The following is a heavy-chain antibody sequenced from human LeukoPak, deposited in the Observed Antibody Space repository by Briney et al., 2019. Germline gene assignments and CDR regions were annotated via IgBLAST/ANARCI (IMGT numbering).Heavy chain of an antibody. Sequence: GGSLRLSCAASGFIFSDYYMSWIRQAPGKGLEGVSYISSSGSTIYYADSVKGRFTISRDNDKNSLYLQNNMTRAEDTVFYYGTGTAGYYYYHWDFWGKGTTVTVSS. CDR3: TGTAGYYYYHWDF. CDR2: ISSSGSTI. J-gene: IGHJ6*03. CDR1: GFIFSDYY. V-gene: IGHV3-11*04. D-gene: IGHD2-8*02.